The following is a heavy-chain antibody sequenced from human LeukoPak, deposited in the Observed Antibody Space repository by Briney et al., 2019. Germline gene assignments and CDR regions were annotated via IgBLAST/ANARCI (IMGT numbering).Heavy chain of an antibody. J-gene: IGHJ6*02. Sequence: PGGSLRLSCAASGFTFSNYWMHWVRQAPGKGLVWVSRINSDGSSTTYADSVKGRFTISIDNAKNTLYLQMNSLRAEDTAVYYCARDYGRSRDYGMDVWGQGTTVTVSS. D-gene: IGHD3-10*01. CDR2: INSDGSST. V-gene: IGHV3-74*01. CDR1: GFTFSNYW. CDR3: ARDYGRSRDYGMDV.